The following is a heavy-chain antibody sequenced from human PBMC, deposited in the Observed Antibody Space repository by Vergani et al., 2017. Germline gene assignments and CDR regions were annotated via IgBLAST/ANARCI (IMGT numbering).Heavy chain of an antibody. D-gene: IGHD6-13*01. CDR3: ARDSSPGWVAAAGEPQWLAPDVGMDV. J-gene: IGHJ6*02. V-gene: IGHV3-23*01. Sequence: EVQLLESGGGLVQPGGSLRLSCAASGFTFSSYAMSWVRQAPGKGLEWVSAISGSGGSTYYADSVKGRFTISRDNAKNSLYLQMNSLRAEDTAVYYCARDSSPGWVAAAGEPQWLAPDVGMDVWGQGTTVTVSS. CDR2: ISGSGGST. CDR1: GFTFSSYA.